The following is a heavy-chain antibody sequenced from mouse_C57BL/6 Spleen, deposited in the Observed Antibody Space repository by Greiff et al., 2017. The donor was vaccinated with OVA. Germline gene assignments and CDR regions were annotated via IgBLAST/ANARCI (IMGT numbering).Heavy chain of an antibody. CDR1: GYTFTSYW. Sequence: QVQLQQPGAELVMPGASVKLSCKASGYTFTSYWMHWVKQRPGKGLEWIGEIDPSDSYTNYNHKFKGKSTLSVDNSSSTDYMQLSSLTSEDSAVYYCARSGSTTVVAWWYFDVWGTGTTVTVSS. CDR3: ARSGSTTVVAWWYFDV. V-gene: IGHV1-69*01. J-gene: IGHJ1*03. CDR2: IDPSDSYT. D-gene: IGHD1-1*01.